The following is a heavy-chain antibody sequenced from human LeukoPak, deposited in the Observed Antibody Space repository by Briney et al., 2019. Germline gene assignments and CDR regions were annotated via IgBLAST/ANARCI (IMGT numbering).Heavy chain of an antibody. CDR2: INPNSGGT. J-gene: IGHJ3*02. CDR3: ARASWELLPHDAFDI. Sequence: ASVKVSCKASSYTFTGYYMHWVRQAPGQGLEWMGWINPNSGGTNYAQKFQGRVTMTRDTSISTAYMELSRLRSDDTAVYYCARASWELLPHDAFDIWGQGTMVTVSS. CDR1: SYTFTGYY. D-gene: IGHD1-26*01. V-gene: IGHV1-2*02.